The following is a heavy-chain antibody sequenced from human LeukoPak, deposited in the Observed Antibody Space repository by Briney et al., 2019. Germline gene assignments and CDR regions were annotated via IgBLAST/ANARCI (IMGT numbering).Heavy chain of an antibody. Sequence: SETLSLTCTVSGGSISSYYRSWIRQPPGKGLEWIGYIYYSGSTNYNPSLKSRVTISVDTSKNQFSLKLSSVTAADTAVYYCARVLRSDAFDIWGQGTMVTVSS. J-gene: IGHJ3*02. CDR2: IYYSGST. CDR1: GGSISSYY. CDR3: ARVLRSDAFDI. D-gene: IGHD4-17*01. V-gene: IGHV4-59*01.